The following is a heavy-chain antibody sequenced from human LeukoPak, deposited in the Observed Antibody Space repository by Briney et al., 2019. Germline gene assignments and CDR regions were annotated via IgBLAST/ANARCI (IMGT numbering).Heavy chain of an antibody. D-gene: IGHD6-19*01. V-gene: IGHV4-34*01. J-gene: IGHJ6*02. CDR1: GGSFSGYY. Sequence: SETLSLTCAVYGGSFSGYYWSWIRQPPGKGLEWIGEINHRGSTNYNPSLKSRVTISVDTSKNQFSLKLSSVTAADTAVYYCARGPHSIAVAGRGWYYYYYGMDVWGQGTTVTVSS. CDR2: INHRGST. CDR3: ARGPHSIAVAGRGWYYYYYGMDV.